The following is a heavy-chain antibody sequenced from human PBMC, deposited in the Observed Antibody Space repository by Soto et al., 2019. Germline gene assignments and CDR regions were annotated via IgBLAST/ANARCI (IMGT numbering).Heavy chain of an antibody. D-gene: IGHD5-18*01. CDR2: ISFDGNDK. CDR1: GFTFSSYG. Sequence: GGSLRLSCVASGFTFSSYGMHWVRQAPGKGLEWVTFISFDGNDKYYADSVKGRFTISRDNSKNTLYLQMNSLTDEDTAVYYCARAPARGYSYGNYWGQGTLVTVSS. V-gene: IGHV3-33*01. J-gene: IGHJ4*02. CDR3: ARAPARGYSYGNY.